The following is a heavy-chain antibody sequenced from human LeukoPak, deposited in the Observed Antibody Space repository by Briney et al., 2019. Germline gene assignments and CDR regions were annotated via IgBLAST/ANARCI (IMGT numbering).Heavy chain of an antibody. CDR2: INPNSGGT. J-gene: IGHJ4*02. V-gene: IGHV1-2*02. Sequence: VASVKVSCKASGYTFTGYYMHWVRQAPGQGLEWMGWINPNSGGTNYAQKFQGRVTMTRDTSISTAYMELSRLRSDDTAVYYCARGAFSEVYYDSSGYYYLLYWGQGTLVTVSS. CDR1: GYTFTGYY. D-gene: IGHD3-22*01. CDR3: ARGAFSEVYYDSSGYYYLLY.